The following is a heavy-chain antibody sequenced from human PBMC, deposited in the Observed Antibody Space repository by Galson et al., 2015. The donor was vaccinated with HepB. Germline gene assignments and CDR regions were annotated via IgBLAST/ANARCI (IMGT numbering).Heavy chain of an antibody. J-gene: IGHJ5*02. V-gene: IGHV1-18*01. CDR3: AREGSSGWFPNWFDP. Sequence: VRQAPGQGLEWMGWISAYNGNTNYAQKLQGRVTMTTDTSTSTAYMELRSLRSDDTAVYYCAREGSSGWFPNWFDPWGQGTLVTVSS. CDR2: ISAYNGNT. D-gene: IGHD6-19*01.